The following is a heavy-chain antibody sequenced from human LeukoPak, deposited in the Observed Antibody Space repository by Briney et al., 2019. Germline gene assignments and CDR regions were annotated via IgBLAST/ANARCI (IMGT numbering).Heavy chain of an antibody. CDR3: ARLIYDLHQPYFDY. V-gene: IGHV3-23*01. CDR1: GFTFSSYA. Sequence: GGSLRLSCAASGFTFSSYAMSWVRQAPGKGLEWVSAISGSGGSTYYADSVKGRFTISRDNSKNTLYLQMNSLRAEDTAVYYCARLIYDLHQPYFDYWGQGTLVTVSS. D-gene: IGHD2/OR15-2a*01. CDR2: ISGSGGST. J-gene: IGHJ4*02.